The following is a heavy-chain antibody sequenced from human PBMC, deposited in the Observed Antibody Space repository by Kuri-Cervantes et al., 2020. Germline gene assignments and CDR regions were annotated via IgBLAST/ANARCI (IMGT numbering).Heavy chain of an antibody. CDR1: GGSISSYY. CDR3: ARMICSSTSCYYLDY. J-gene: IGHJ4*02. V-gene: IGHV4-59*01. CDR2: IYDSRIT. Sequence: GSLRLSCTVSGGSISSYYWSWIRQPPGKGLEWIGYIYDSRITNYNPSLKSRVTISVDTSKNQFSLKLSSVTAADTAVYYCARMICSSTSCYYLDYWGQGTLVTVSS. D-gene: IGHD2-2*01.